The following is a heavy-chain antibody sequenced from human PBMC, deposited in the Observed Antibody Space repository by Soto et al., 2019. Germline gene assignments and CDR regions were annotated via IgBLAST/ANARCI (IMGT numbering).Heavy chain of an antibody. V-gene: IGHV3-7*01. D-gene: IGHD2-15*01. CDR1: GFTFSSHW. CDR3: AKGYCSGGSCSRAVDI. J-gene: IGHJ3*02. CDR2: IKEDGSEK. Sequence: GGSLRLSCAASGFTFSSHWMSWVRQAPGKGLEWVANIKEDGSEKYYVDSVKGRFTISRDNAKNSLYLQMNTLRAEDTAVYYCAKGYCSGGSCSRAVDIWGQGTMVTVSS.